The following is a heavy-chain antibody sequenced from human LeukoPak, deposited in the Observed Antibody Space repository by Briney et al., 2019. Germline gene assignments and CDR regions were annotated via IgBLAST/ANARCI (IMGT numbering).Heavy chain of an antibody. J-gene: IGHJ6*02. CDR2: ITWSGSAT. D-gene: IGHD5-12*01. V-gene: IGHV3-48*02. Sequence: GGSLRLSCAASGFTLSSYSMNWVRQAPGKGLEWISHITWSGSATFYADSVKGRFTISRDSAKNSLYLQMSSLRDEDTAIYYCARDAGNSGYGMDVWGRGTTVTVSS. CDR3: ARDAGNSGYGMDV. CDR1: GFTLSSYS.